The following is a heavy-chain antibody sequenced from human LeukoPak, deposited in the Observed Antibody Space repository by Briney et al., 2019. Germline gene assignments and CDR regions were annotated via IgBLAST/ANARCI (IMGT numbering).Heavy chain of an antibody. Sequence: PGGSLRLSCATSGFPFNYYGMHWVRQAPGKGLEWVANIKQDGSKKSYVDSVKGRFTISRDNAKNSLYQQMNSLRAEDTAIYYCTRVGYIDEGIDYWGQGTLVTVSS. CDR2: IKQDGSKK. V-gene: IGHV3-7*04. J-gene: IGHJ4*02. D-gene: IGHD5-24*01. CDR1: GFPFNYYG. CDR3: TRVGYIDEGIDY.